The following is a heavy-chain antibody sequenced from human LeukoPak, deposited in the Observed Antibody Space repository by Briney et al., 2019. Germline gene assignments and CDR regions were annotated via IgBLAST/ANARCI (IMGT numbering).Heavy chain of an antibody. CDR1: GFTFSSYW. CDR2: INSDGSRT. Sequence: GGSLRLSCAASGFTFSSYWMHWVRQAPGKGLVWVSRINSDGSRTDYADSVKGRFTISRDNAKNTLYLQMNSLRAEDTAVYYCARDLEYYDGSGSYSHYRDFWGQGTLVTVSS. V-gene: IGHV3-74*01. J-gene: IGHJ4*02. CDR3: ARDLEYYDGSGSYSHYRDF. D-gene: IGHD3-10*01.